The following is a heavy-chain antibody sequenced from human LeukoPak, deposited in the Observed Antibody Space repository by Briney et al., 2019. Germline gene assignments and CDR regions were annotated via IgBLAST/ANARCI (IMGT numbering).Heavy chain of an antibody. CDR2: IYPGDSDT. CDR1: GYSFTTYW. V-gene: IGHV5-51*01. J-gene: IGHJ4*02. Sequence: HGESLKISCKASGYSFTTYWIGWVRQMPGKGLEWMGIIYPGDSDTRYSPSFQGQVTISADKSISTAYLQWSSLKASDTAMYYCARQYYDSSGYYYFDYWGQGTLVTVSS. D-gene: IGHD3-22*01. CDR3: ARQYYDSSGYYYFDY.